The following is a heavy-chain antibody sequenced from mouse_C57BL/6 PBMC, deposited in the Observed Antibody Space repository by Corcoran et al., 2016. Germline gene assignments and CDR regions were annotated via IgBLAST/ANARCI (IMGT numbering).Heavy chain of an antibody. CDR2: IYPGSGNT. J-gene: IGHJ2*01. CDR3: ARDGNYEY. CDR1: GYTFTSYG. D-gene: IGHD2-1*01. V-gene: IGHV1-76*01. Sequence: QVQLQQSGAELARPGASVKLSCKASGYTFTSYGINWVKQRPGQGLEWIARIYPGSGNTYYNEKFKGKATLTAEKSSSTAYMQLSSLTSEDSAVYFCARDGNYEYWGQGTTLTVSS.